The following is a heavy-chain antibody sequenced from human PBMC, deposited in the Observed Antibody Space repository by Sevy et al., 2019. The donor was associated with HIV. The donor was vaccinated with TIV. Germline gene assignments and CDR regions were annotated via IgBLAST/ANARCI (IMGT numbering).Heavy chain of an antibody. CDR1: GFAFYEYS. Sequence: GGSLRLSCAASGFAFYEYSMSWIRQAPGKGLEWVAPLSFGCGKINYADSVKGRFTISRDNSKNSFYLQMDNLRVEDTALYYCAREGCARPHDYWGQGTRVTVSS. D-gene: IGHD2-2*01. V-gene: IGHV3-23*01. J-gene: IGHJ4*02. CDR3: AREGCARPHDY. CDR2: LSFGCGKI.